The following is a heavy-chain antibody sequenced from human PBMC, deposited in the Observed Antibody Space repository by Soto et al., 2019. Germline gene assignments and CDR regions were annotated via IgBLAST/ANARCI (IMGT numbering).Heavy chain of an antibody. CDR1: GYTFTSYY. CDR3: ARDIVVVLAANFSTSDS. CDR2: INTSGGST. Sequence: QVQLVQSGAEVKKPGASVKVSCKASGYTFTSYYMHWVRQAPGQGLEWMGIINTSGGSTSYAQKSKGKVNMTRATSTRTVYMELSSLRSEDTAVYYCARDIVVVLAANFSTSDSWGQGTLINVSS. J-gene: IGHJ4*02. D-gene: IGHD2-15*01. V-gene: IGHV1-46*01.